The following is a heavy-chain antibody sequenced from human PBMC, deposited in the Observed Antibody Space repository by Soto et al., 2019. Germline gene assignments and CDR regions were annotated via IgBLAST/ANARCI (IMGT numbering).Heavy chain of an antibody. CDR1: GGTFSSYA. V-gene: IGHV1-69*01. CDR3: AGDSSSSGRGGGMDV. J-gene: IGHJ6*02. Sequence: QVQLVQSGAEVKKPGSSVKVSCKASGGTFSSYAISWVRQAPGQGLEWMGGIIPIFGTANYAQKFQGRVTITADESTSTAYMELSGLRYEETAVYYCAGDSSSSGRGGGMDVWGQGTTVTVSS. CDR2: IIPIFGTA. D-gene: IGHD6-6*01.